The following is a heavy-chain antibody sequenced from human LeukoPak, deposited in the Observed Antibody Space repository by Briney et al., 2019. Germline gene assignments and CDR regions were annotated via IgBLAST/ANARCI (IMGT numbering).Heavy chain of an antibody. CDR2: IYYSGST. CDR1: GGSISSYN. Sequence: PSETLSLTCTVSGGSISSYNWSWIRQPPGKGLEWIGYIYYSGSTNYNPSLKSRVTISVDTSKNQFSLKLSSVTAADTAVYYCARVSWDPNSYYFDYWGQGTLVTVSS. V-gene: IGHV4-59*01. D-gene: IGHD1-1*01. J-gene: IGHJ4*02. CDR3: ARVSWDPNSYYFDY.